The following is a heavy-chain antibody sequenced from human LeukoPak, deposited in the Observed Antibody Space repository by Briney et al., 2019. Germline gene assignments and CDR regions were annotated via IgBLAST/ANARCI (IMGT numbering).Heavy chain of an antibody. V-gene: IGHV3-48*02. CDR3: ARDPRLSGSYPNWFDP. D-gene: IGHD1-26*01. CDR1: GFTFSSYS. CDR2: ISSSSSTI. Sequence: GGSLRLSCAASGFTFSSYSMYWVRQAPGKGLEWVSYISSSSSTIYYADSVKGRFTISRDNAKNSLYLQMNSLRDEDTAVYYCARDPRLSGSYPNWFDPWGQGTLVTVSS. J-gene: IGHJ5*02.